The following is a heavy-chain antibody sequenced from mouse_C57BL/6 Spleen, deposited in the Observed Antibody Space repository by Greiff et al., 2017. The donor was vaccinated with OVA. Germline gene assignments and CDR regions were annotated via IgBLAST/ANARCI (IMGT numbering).Heavy chain of an antibody. CDR2: ISSGSSTI. D-gene: IGHD4-1*01. V-gene: IGHV5-17*01. J-gene: IGHJ3*01. CDR1: GFTFSDYG. Sequence: DVQLVESGGGLVKPGGSLKLSCAASGFTFSDYGMHWVRQAPEKGLEWVAYISSGSSTIYYADTVKGRFTISRDNAKNTLFLQMTSLGSADTAMYYCGSRNWAAWFAYWGQGTLVTVSA. CDR3: GSRNWAAWFAY.